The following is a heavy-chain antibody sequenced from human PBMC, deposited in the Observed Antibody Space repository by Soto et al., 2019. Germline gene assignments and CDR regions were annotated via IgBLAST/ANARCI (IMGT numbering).Heavy chain of an antibody. CDR2: IYYSGST. CDR1: GGSISSSSYY. V-gene: IGHV4-39*01. J-gene: IGHJ5*02. D-gene: IGHD3-16*01. Sequence: SETLSLTCTVSGGSISSSSYYWGWIRQPPGKGLEWIGSIYYSGSTYYNPSLKSRVTISVDTSKNQFSLKLSSVTAADTAVYYCARRVSGNWFDPWGQGTLVTVSS. CDR3: ARRVSGNWFDP.